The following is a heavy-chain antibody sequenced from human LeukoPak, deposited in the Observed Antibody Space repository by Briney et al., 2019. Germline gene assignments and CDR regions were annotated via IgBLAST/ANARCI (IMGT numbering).Heavy chain of an antibody. CDR3: ASSSLTSQVVPAAIRD. J-gene: IGHJ4*02. V-gene: IGHV4-59*01. CDR1: GGSISSYY. D-gene: IGHD2-2*02. Sequence: PSETLSLICTVSGGSISSYYWSWIRQPPGKGLEWIGYIYYSGSTNYNPSLKSRVTISADTFKNQFSLKLSSVTAADTAVYYCASSSLTSQVVPAAIRDWGQGTLVTVSS. CDR2: IYYSGST.